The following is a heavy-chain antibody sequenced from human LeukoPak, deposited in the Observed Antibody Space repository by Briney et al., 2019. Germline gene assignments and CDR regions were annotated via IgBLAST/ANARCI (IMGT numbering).Heavy chain of an antibody. J-gene: IGHJ4*02. CDR3: ARGDIPLLVNY. CDR2: SKPNSGGT. Sequence: ASVKVSCKASGYTFTCYYMHWVRQAPGQGLEWVGWSKPNSGGTNYAQKFQGRVTMTRDSSISTAYMALSRLRSDDTAVYYCARGDIPLLVNYWGQGTLVTVSS. V-gene: IGHV1-2*02. CDR1: GYTFTCYY. D-gene: IGHD2-21*01.